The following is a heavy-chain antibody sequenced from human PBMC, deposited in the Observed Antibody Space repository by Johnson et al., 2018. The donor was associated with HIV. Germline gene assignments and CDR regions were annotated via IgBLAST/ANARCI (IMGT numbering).Heavy chain of an antibody. Sequence: VQLVESGGGLVQPGGSLRLSCAASGFIFSDHYMDWVRQAPGKGLEWVGRSRDKANTHTTEYAASVKGRFTISRDDAKSLLYLQMNSLPFEDTAVYYCATEGAAAAAGPSDAFDIWGQGTMVTVSS. CDR3: ATEGAAAAAGPSDAFDI. V-gene: IGHV3-72*01. J-gene: IGHJ3*02. CDR1: GFIFSDHY. D-gene: IGHD6-13*01. CDR2: SRDKANTHTT.